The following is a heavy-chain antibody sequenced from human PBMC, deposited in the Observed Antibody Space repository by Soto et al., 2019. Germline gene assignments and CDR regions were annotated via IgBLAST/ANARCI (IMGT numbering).Heavy chain of an antibody. CDR2: INHSGST. J-gene: IGHJ4*02. V-gene: IGHV4-34*01. CDR3: GKVLVGATGHTDSDS. CDR1: GGSFSGYY. Sequence: PSETLSLTCAVYGGSFSGYYWSWIRQPPGKGLEWIGEINHSGSTYSNPSLKSRVTISRDTSKNQFSLKLTSVTAADTALYYCGKVLVGATGHTDSDSWGPGTLVTVSS. D-gene: IGHD2-15*01.